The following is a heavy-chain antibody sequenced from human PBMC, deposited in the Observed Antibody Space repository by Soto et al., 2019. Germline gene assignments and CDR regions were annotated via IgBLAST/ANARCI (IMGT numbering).Heavy chain of an antibody. Sequence: GGSLRLSCAASGFTVSSNYMSWVRQAPGKGLEWVSVIYSGGSTYYADSVKGRFTISRHNSKNTLYLQMNSLRAEDTAVYYCARQLWFGPKGYFDYWGQGTLVTVSS. CDR3: ARQLWFGPKGYFDY. CDR1: GFTVSSNY. D-gene: IGHD3-10*01. CDR2: IYSGGST. V-gene: IGHV3-53*04. J-gene: IGHJ4*02.